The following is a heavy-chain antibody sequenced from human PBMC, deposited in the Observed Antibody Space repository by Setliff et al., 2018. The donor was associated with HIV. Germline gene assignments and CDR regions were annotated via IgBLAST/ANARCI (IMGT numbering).Heavy chain of an antibody. CDR3: ARRKLSKGGAFDY. CDR2: IFSNVTT. D-gene: IGHD1-1*01. CDR1: GDSIDDFY. Sequence: SETPSLTCTVSGDSIDDFYWSWIRQPPGQGLEWIGYIFSNVTTNYSPSLKSRVTMSIDRSKSQFLLNLTSVNASDTAIYYCARRKLSKGGAFDYWGQGALVTVSS. V-gene: IGHV4-4*09. J-gene: IGHJ4*02.